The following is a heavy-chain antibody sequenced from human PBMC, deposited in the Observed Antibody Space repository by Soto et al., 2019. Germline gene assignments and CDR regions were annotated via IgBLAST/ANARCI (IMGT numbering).Heavy chain of an antibody. CDR3: AGRCDGTNCLAHFDY. CDR1: GGTFNNYV. D-gene: IGHD2-2*01. Sequence: SVKVSCKASGGTFNNYVINWVRQAPGQGLEWMAGIIPIFGTPNYAQKFQGRVTITADKSTSTAYMELNSLRSEDTAVYYCAGRCDGTNCLAHFDYWGQGTLVTVSS. J-gene: IGHJ4*02. CDR2: IIPIFGTP. V-gene: IGHV1-69*06.